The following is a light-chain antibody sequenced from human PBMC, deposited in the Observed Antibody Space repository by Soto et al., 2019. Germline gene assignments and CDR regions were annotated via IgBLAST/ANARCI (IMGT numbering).Light chain of an antibody. J-gene: IGKJ1*01. CDR2: QTS. Sequence: EIVLTQSPATLSSFPGDRVTLSCRASQYINTRLAWYQHRPGQAPRLLIYQTSTRAAGIPARFSASGSGTDFTLTISDVQPEDFALYYCHQRKSWPRTFGQGTKVDI. CDR1: QYINTR. CDR3: HQRKSWPRT. V-gene: IGKV3-11*01.